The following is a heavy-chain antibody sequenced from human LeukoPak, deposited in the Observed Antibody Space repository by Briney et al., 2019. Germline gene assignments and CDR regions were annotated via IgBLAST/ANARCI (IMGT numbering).Heavy chain of an antibody. CDR3: ARDGGSCPFDY. V-gene: IGHV1-46*01. D-gene: IGHD2-15*01. CDR2: INPSGGST. CDR1: GYTFTSYY. Sequence: ASVKVSCKASGYTFTSYYMHWVRQAPGQGLEWMGIINPSGGSTSYAQKFQGRVTMTRDMSTSTVYMELSSLRPEDTAVYYCARDGGSCPFDYWGQGTLVTVSS. J-gene: IGHJ4*02.